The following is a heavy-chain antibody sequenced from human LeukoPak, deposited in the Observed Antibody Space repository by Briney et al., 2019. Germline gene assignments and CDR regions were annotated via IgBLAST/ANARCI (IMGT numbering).Heavy chain of an antibody. CDR2: FDPEDGKT. CDR1: GYTLTELS. V-gene: IGHV1-24*01. CDR3: ACSSGYYPFDY. Sequence: GASVKVSCKVSGYTLTELSMHWVRQTPGEGLEWMGGFDPEDGKTIYAQKFQGRLTMTEDTSTDTAYMELSSLRSGDTAVYYCACSSGYYPFDYWGQGTLVTVSS. D-gene: IGHD3-22*01. J-gene: IGHJ4*02.